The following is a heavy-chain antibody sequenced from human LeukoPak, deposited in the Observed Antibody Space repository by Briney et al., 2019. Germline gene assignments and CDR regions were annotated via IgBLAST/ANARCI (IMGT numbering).Heavy chain of an antibody. V-gene: IGHV5-51*01. D-gene: IGHD2-2*01. CDR1: GYSFTSYW. Sequence: GESLKISCKGSGYSFTSYWIGWVRQMPGKGLEWMWIIYPGDSDTRYSPSFQGQVTISADKSISTAYLQWSSLKASDTAMYYCARDGYCSSTSCPYFDYWGQGTLVTVSS. CDR3: ARDGYCSSTSCPYFDY. J-gene: IGHJ4*02. CDR2: IYPGDSDT.